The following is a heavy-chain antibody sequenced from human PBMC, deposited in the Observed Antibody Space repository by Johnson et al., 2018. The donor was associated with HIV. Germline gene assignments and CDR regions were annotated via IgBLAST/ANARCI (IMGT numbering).Heavy chain of an antibody. CDR1: GFTFSSYA. CDR2: ISYDGSNK. D-gene: IGHD1-1*01. J-gene: IGHJ3*02. V-gene: IGHV3-30*04. Sequence: QEQLVESGGGVVQPGRSLRLSCAASGFTFSSYAMHWVRQAPGKGLEWVAVISYDGSNKYYADSVKGRFTISRDNSKNTLYLQMNSLRGEDTAVYYCAKGRSSTPWEHAFDIWGQGTMVTVSS. CDR3: AKGRSSTPWEHAFDI.